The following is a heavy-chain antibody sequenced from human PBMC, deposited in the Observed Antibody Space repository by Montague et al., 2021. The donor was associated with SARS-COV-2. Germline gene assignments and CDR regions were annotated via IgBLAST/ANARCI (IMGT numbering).Heavy chain of an antibody. Sequence: TLSLTCIVSGYSIDSGGYFWSWIRQHPGKGLEWIGFIYYSGSADYNPFLESRVSISVDRSKNQFSLKLNSVTAADTAVYYCARIFCGGDCDGSGVFDIWGQGTMVTVSS. CDR3: ARIFCGGDCDGSGVFDI. D-gene: IGHD2-21*02. V-gene: IGHV4-31*03. CDR1: GYSIDSGGYF. CDR2: IYYSGSA. J-gene: IGHJ3*02.